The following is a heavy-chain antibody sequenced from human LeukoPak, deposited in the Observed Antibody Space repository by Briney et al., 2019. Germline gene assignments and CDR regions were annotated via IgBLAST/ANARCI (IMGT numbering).Heavy chain of an antibody. J-gene: IGHJ5*02. D-gene: IGHD3-10*01. CDR1: GFTFSSFP. Sequence: GGSLRLSCAASGFTFSSFPMNWVRQAPGKGLEWVSAITGSGGATYYAASVKGRFTISRDNSKNRLYLQMNFLRAEDTAVYYCAKITSEGSWGQGTLVTVSS. CDR3: AKITSEGS. CDR2: ITGSGGAT. V-gene: IGHV3-23*01.